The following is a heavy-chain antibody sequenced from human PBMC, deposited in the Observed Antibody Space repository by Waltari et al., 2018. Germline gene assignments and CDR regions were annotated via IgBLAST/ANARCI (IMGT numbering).Heavy chain of an antibody. J-gene: IGHJ2*01. CDR1: GGSFSGYY. V-gene: IGHV4-34*01. Sequence: QVQLQQWGAGLLKPSETLSLTCAVYGGSFSGYYWSWIRQPPGKGLEWIGEINHSGSTNYNPSLKSRVTISVDTSKNQFSLKLSSVTAADTAVYYCARSGAAALLWYFDLWGRGTLVTVSS. CDR3: ARSGAAALLWYFDL. D-gene: IGHD6-13*01. CDR2: INHSGST.